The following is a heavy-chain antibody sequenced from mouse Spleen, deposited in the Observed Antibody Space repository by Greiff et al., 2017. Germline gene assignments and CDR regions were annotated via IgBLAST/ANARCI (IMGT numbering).Heavy chain of an antibody. Sequence: QVQLQQPGAELVRPGSSVKLSCKASGYTFTSYWMDWVKQRPGQGLEWIGNIYPYDSETHYNQKFKDKATLTVDKSSSTAYMQLSSLTSEDSAVYYCARGDYGNPPFAYWGQGTLVTVSA. V-gene: IGHV1-61*01. CDR3: ARGDYGNPPFAY. D-gene: IGHD2-1*01. CDR2: IYPYDSET. J-gene: IGHJ3*01. CDR1: GYTFTSYW.